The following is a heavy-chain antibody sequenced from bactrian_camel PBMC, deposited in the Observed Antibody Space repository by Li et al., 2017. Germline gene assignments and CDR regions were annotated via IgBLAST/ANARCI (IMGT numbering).Heavy chain of an antibody. CDR2: IYTGGGST. J-gene: IGHJ7*01. D-gene: IGHD2*01. CDR1: GFMYTNRNVC. V-gene: IGHV3S1*01. Sequence: VQLVESGGGSVQAGGSLRLSCVYSGFMYTNRNVCMGWFRQAPGKEREGVAAIYTGGGSTYYGDSVKGRFTISQDHAKNTLYLQLNSLKTEDTAMYYCARSLRWSGYGMDYWGVGTQVTVS.